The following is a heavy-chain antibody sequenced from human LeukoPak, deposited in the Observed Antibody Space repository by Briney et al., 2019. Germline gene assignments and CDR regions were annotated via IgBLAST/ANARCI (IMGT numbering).Heavy chain of an antibody. CDR2: IYHSGST. CDR3: ASNYYDSSDYYLDY. CDR1: GGSISSGGYS. V-gene: IGHV4-30-2*01. Sequence: PSETLSLTCAVSGGSISSGGYSWSWIRQPPGKGLEWIGYIYHSGSTFYNPSLKSRVTISIDRSKNHFSLKLTSVTAADTAVYCCASNYYDSSDYYLDYWGQGTLVTVSS. D-gene: IGHD3-22*01. J-gene: IGHJ4*02.